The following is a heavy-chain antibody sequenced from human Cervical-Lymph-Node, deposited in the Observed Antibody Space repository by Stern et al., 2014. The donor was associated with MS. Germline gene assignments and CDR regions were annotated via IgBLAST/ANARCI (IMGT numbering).Heavy chain of an antibody. Sequence: QVQLVQSGAEVKKPGASMKVSCKASGYSFSDFYIHWVRQAPGQGLEWMGRINPRSGGTKYAQKFRGRVTMTRDTSITTAYMELIRLKSDDTAVYYCTRGDLVIVSVVLGRFDPWGQGTLATVAS. CDR1: GYSFSDFY. D-gene: IGHD2/OR15-2a*01. V-gene: IGHV1-2*06. CDR3: TRGDLVIVSVVLGRFDP. CDR2: INPRSGGT. J-gene: IGHJ5*02.